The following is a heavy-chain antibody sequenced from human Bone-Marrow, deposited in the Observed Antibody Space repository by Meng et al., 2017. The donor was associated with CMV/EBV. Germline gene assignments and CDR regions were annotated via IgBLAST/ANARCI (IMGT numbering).Heavy chain of an antibody. V-gene: IGHV4-34*08. Sequence: ESLKISCAASGFTFTTYDMNWVRQPPGKGLEWIGEINHSGGTNYNPPLKSRVTIAVDTSKKQFSLQLSSVTAADKAVYYCATQQLGPTYYYYGMDVWGQGTTVTVSS. CDR1: GFTFTTYD. J-gene: IGHJ6*01. CDR3: ATQQLGPTYYYYGMDV. D-gene: IGHD6-13*01. CDR2: INHSGGT.